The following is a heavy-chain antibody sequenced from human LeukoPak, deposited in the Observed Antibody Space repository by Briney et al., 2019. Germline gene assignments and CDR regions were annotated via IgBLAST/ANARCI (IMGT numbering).Heavy chain of an antibody. Sequence: SETLSLTCTVSGGSIASDSYFWAWIRQPPGKGLEWIGSIYSGSPHYNPSLQSRATISVDTSKNHFSLKLSSVTAADTAVYYDARQEDVRVNVVRGLIIASPWFDPWGQGTLVTVSS. CDR1: GGSIASDSYF. CDR2: IYSGSP. V-gene: IGHV4-39*01. J-gene: IGHJ5*02. CDR3: ARQEDVRVNVVRGLIIASPWFDP. D-gene: IGHD3-10*01.